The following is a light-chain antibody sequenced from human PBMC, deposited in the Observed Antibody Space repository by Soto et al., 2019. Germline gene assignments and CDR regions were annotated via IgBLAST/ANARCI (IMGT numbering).Light chain of an antibody. V-gene: IGLV7-46*01. CDR1: TGAVTSGHY. J-gene: IGLJ2*01. CDR3: LLSYRGGRSVV. Sequence: QAVVTQEPSLTVSPGGTVTLTCGSSTGAVTSGHYPYWFQQKPGQAPRTLIYDTSNKHSWTPARFSGSLLGGKAALSLSGAQPEDEAEYYCLLSYRGGRSVVFGGGTKLTVL. CDR2: DTS.